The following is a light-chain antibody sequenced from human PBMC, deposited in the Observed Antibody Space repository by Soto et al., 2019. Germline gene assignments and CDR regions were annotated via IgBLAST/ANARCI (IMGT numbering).Light chain of an antibody. Sequence: QSALAQPASVSVSPGQSITISCTGSSSDVGGYNYVSWYQQLPGKAPKLLIYQVNNRPSGVSDRFSGSKSGNTASLTISGLQAEDEADYYCSSYTSRSTPYVFGGGTKVTVL. CDR2: QVN. CDR3: SSYTSRSTPYV. J-gene: IGLJ1*01. CDR1: SSDVGGYNY. V-gene: IGLV2-14*01.